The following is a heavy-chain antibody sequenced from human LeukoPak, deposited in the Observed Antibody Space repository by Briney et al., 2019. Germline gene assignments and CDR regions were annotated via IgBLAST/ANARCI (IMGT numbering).Heavy chain of an antibody. CDR1: GVSFSGYY. Sequence: SETLSLTCAVYGVSFSGYYWSWSRQPPGKGLEGIGEINHSGSTNYNPSLKRRVTISVVTSKSQFSLKLSPVTAADTAVYYCARGRLGYYGSGSYQKGFDPWGQGTLVTVSS. D-gene: IGHD3-10*01. J-gene: IGHJ5*02. CDR2: INHSGST. V-gene: IGHV4-34*01. CDR3: ARGRLGYYGSGSYQKGFDP.